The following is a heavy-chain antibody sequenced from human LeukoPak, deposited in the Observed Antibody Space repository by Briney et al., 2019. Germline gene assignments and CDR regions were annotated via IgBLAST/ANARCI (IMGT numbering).Heavy chain of an antibody. J-gene: IGHJ3*02. D-gene: IGHD1-26*01. CDR1: GGTFSSYA. CDR3: ARVRSSGSLLDAFDI. V-gene: IGHV1-69*05. Sequence: SVKVSCKASGGTFSSYAISWVRQAPGQGLEWMGGIIPIFGTANYAQKFQGRVTITTDESTSTAYMELSSLRSEDTAVYYCARVRSSGSLLDAFDIWGQGTMVTVSS. CDR2: IIPIFGTA.